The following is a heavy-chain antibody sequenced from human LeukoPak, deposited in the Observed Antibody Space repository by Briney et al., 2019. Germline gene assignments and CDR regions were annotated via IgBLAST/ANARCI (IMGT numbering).Heavy chain of an antibody. CDR2: MSGDATST. CDR1: GFTFSSFS. Sequence: GGPLRLSCAPSGFTFSSFSMHWVRQPPGKGLEWVSTMSGDATSTYYADSVKGRFTISRDNSKNTLYLQMNSLRAEDTAVYYCAKRTSGSSWYSSDYWGQGTLVTVSS. J-gene: IGHJ4*02. CDR3: AKRTSGSSWYSSDY. V-gene: IGHV3-23*01. D-gene: IGHD6-13*01.